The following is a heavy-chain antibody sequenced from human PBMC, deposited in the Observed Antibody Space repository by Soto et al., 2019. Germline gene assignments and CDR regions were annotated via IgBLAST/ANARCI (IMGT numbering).Heavy chain of an antibody. Sequence: ASVKVSCKASGGTFSSYAISWVRQAPGQGLEWMGGIVPIFGRGNYAQKFQGRVMITADESTSTAYMELSSLGSEDTAVYYCASQDCRDYGDLEFDYWGQGTLVTVPQ. CDR1: GGTFSSYA. CDR3: ASQDCRDYGDLEFDY. V-gene: IGHV1-69*13. J-gene: IGHJ4*02. CDR2: IVPIFGRG. D-gene: IGHD4-17*01.